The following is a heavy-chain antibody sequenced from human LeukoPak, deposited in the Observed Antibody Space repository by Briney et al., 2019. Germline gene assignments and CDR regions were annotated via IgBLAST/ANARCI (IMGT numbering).Heavy chain of an antibody. CDR2: ISSSSTYI. CDR1: GFTFSSYS. J-gene: IGHJ4*02. Sequence: GGSLRLSCVASGFTFSSYSMNWVRQAPGKGLEWVSSISSSSTYIKYADSVKGRFTISRDNAKNSLYLQMNSLRAEDTAVYYCARGKWSTRHWGQGTLVTVSS. V-gene: IGHV3-21*01. D-gene: IGHD2-15*01. CDR3: ARGKWSTRH.